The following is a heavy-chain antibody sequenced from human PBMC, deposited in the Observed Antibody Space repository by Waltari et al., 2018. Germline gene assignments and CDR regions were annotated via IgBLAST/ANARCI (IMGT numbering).Heavy chain of an antibody. CDR3: ARDQSTVTTTEGYWFDP. V-gene: IGHV4-59*01. J-gene: IGHJ5*02. Sequence: QLQLQESGPGLVKPSETLSLTCTVSGGSISSYYWSWIRQPPGKGLEWIGYIYYSGSTNYNPSLKSRVTISVDTSKNQFSLKLSSVTAADTAVYYCARDQSTVTTTEGYWFDPWGQGTLVTVSS. D-gene: IGHD4-17*01. CDR1: GGSISSYY. CDR2: IYYSGST.